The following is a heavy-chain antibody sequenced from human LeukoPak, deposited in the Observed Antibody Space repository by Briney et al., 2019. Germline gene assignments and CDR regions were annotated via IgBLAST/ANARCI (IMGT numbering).Heavy chain of an antibody. Sequence: PSETLSLTCTVSGGSISSSSYYWGWIRQPPGKGLEWIGSIYYSGSPYYNPSLKSRVTISVDTSKNQFSLKLSSVTAADTAVYYCARVSLVRGAPDYYFDYWGQGTLVTVSS. J-gene: IGHJ4*02. D-gene: IGHD3-10*01. CDR2: IYYSGSP. CDR1: GGSISSSSYY. V-gene: IGHV4-39*07. CDR3: ARVSLVRGAPDYYFDY.